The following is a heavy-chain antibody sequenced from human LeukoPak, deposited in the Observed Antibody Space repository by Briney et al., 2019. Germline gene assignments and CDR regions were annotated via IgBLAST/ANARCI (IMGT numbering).Heavy chain of an antibody. Sequence: ASETLSLTCTVSGGSISSGDYYWSWIRQPPGKGLEWIGYIYYSGSTYYNPSLKSRVTISVDTSKNQFSLKLSSVTAADTAVYYCAREGQVWFGESTDYWGQGTLVTVSS. CDR3: AREGQVWFGESTDY. CDR2: IYYSGST. J-gene: IGHJ4*02. CDR1: GGSISSGDYY. D-gene: IGHD3-10*01. V-gene: IGHV4-30-4*08.